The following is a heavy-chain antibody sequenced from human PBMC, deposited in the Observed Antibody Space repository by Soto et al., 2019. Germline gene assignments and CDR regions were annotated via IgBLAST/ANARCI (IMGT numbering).Heavy chain of an antibody. CDR3: AKGSVTPTYEGYYYGMDV. Sequence: QVQLVESGGGVVQPGRSLRLSCAASGFTFSSYGMHWVRQAPGKGLEWVAVISYDGSNKYYADSVKGRFTISRDNSKNTLYLQMNSLRAEDTALYYCAKGSVTPTYEGYYYGMDVWGQGTTVTVSS. CDR2: ISYDGSNK. V-gene: IGHV3-30*18. CDR1: GFTFSSYG. D-gene: IGHD2-21*02. J-gene: IGHJ6*02.